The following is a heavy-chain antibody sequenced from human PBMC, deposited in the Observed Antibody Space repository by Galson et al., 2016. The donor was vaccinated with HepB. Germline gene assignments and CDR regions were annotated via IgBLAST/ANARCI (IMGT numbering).Heavy chain of an antibody. Sequence: SLRLSCAASGFTFSSFAMNWVRQAPGKGLQWVSAVSGSGDSTYYAGSVKGRFTISRDNSKNTLFLQINSLRADGTAAYFCAKGLGVEAGDGFDMWGQGTMVTVSS. CDR1: GFTFSSFA. D-gene: IGHD2-15*01. J-gene: IGHJ3*02. CDR3: AKGLGVEAGDGFDM. V-gene: IGHV3-23*01. CDR2: VSGSGDST.